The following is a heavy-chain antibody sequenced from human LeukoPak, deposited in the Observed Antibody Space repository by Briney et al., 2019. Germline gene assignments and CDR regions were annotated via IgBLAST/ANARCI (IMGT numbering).Heavy chain of an antibody. Sequence: SETLSLTCAVSGYSISSGYYWGWIRQPPGKGLEWIGSIYHSGSTYYNPSLKSRVTISVDTSKNQFSLKLSSVTAADTAVYYCARGSRQIVVVILDYWGQGTLVTVSS. CDR1: GYSISSGYY. D-gene: IGHD2-21*01. CDR3: ARGSRQIVVVILDY. CDR2: IYHSGST. J-gene: IGHJ4*02. V-gene: IGHV4-38-2*01.